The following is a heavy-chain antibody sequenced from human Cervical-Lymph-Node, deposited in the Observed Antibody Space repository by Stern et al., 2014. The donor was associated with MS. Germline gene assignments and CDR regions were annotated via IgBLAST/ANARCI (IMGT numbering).Heavy chain of an antibody. D-gene: IGHD2-15*01. Sequence: QLVQSGAEVKKPGASVKVSCKASGYTFTSYGISLVRLPPGHGLELIGWISAYNGNTNYAQKLKGRVTMNTDTSTSTAYMELRSLRADDTAVYYCARGLLGSENAFDIWGQGTMVTVSS. CDR2: ISAYNGNT. CDR1: GYTFTSYG. V-gene: IGHV1-18*01. J-gene: IGHJ3*02. CDR3: ARGLLGSENAFDI.